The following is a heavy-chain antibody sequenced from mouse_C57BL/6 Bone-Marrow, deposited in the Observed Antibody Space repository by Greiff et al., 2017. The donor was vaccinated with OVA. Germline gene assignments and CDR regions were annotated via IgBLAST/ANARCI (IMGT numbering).Heavy chain of an antibody. V-gene: IGHV5-4*01. CDR3: ARDGWYPY. Sequence: EVKLVESGGGLVKPGGSLTLSCAASGFTFSSYAMSWVRQTPEKRLEWVATISDGGSYTYYPDNVKGRFTISRDNAKNNLYLQMSHLKSEDTAMYYCARDGWYPYWGQGTLVTVSA. CDR2: ISDGGSYT. J-gene: IGHJ3*01. D-gene: IGHD2-1*01. CDR1: GFTFSSYA.